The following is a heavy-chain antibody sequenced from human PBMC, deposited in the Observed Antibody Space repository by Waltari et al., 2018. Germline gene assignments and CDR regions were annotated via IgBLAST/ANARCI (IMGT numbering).Heavy chain of an antibody. Sequence: EVQLLESGGGLVQPGGSLRLSCAASGFTFSSYAMSWVRQAPGKGLEWVSAISGRGGSTYYADSVKGRFIISRDNSKNTLYLQMNSLRAEDTAVYYCASPLGLQQQLHTEDYWGQGTTVTVSS. CDR1: GFTFSSYA. D-gene: IGHD6-13*01. V-gene: IGHV3-23*01. J-gene: IGHJ4*03. CDR3: ASPLGLQQQLHTEDY. CDR2: ISGRGGST.